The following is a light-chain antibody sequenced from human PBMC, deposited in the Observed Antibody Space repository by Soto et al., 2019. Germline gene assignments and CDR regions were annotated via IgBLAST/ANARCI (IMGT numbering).Light chain of an antibody. J-gene: IGKJ4*01. CDR1: QGISSW. CDR3: QHVNSFPIT. CDR2: TVS. V-gene: IGKV1-12*01. Sequence: DIHMTQSPSSVSASVGDRVTITCRASQGISSWLAWYQQKPGKAPKLLIYTVSSLQSGVPSRFSGSASATDFPLTISSLQPEDFSTYFFQHVNSFPITFGGVTNVEIK.